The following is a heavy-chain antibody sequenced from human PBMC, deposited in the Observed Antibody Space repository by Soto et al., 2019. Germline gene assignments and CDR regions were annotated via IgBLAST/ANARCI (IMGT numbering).Heavy chain of an antibody. Sequence: QVQLVQSGAEVKKPGASVKVSCKASGYTFTSYDINWVRQATGQGLEWMGWMNPNSGNTGYAQKFQGRVTMTRNTSISTAYMDLRSLRSEDTAVYYCARSPRSYYDSSLWGQGTLVTVSS. CDR2: MNPNSGNT. CDR1: GYTFTSYD. CDR3: ARSPRSYYDSSL. J-gene: IGHJ4*02. D-gene: IGHD3-22*01. V-gene: IGHV1-8*01.